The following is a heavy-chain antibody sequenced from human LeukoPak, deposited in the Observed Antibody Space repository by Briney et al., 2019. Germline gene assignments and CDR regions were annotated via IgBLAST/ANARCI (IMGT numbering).Heavy chain of an antibody. J-gene: IGHJ4*02. Sequence: GGSLRLSCAASGFTFSSYAMSWVRQAPGKGLEWVSAISGSGGSTYYADSVKGRFTISRDNSKNTLCLQMNSLRAEDTAVYYCAKEKRQQWLAYYFDYWGQGTLVTVSS. CDR3: AKEKRQQWLAYYFDY. CDR2: ISGSGGST. CDR1: GFTFSSYA. V-gene: IGHV3-23*01. D-gene: IGHD6-19*01.